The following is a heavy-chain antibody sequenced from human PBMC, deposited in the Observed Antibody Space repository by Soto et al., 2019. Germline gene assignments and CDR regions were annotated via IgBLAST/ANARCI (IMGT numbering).Heavy chain of an antibody. J-gene: IGHJ5*02. V-gene: IGHV4-39*07. CDR2: IYHSGST. CDR1: GDSITSNSYF. Sequence: SETLSLTCTVSGDSITSNSYFWAWIRQPPGKGLEWIGYIYHSGSTYYNPSLKSRVTISVDRSKNQFSLKLSSVTAADTAVYYCARVPSPWGQGTLVTVSS. CDR3: ARVPSP.